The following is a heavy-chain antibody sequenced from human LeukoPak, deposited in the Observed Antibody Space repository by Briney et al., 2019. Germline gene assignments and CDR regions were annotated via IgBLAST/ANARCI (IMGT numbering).Heavy chain of an antibody. J-gene: IGHJ4*02. D-gene: IGHD3-16*01. CDR3: AKFRGSEKTVIDC. CDR1: GYTLSSYE. Sequence: PGGSLRLSCAASGYTLSSYEIHWVRQAPGKGLEWVSTISGGGGRTWYADSVKGRFTISRDNSKNTVDVQLNSLRAEDTAVYYCAKFRGSEKTVIDCWGQGTLVTVSS. CDR2: ISGGGGRT. V-gene: IGHV3-23*01.